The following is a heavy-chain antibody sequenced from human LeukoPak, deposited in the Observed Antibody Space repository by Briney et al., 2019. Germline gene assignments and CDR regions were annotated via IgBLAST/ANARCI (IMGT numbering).Heavy chain of an antibody. CDR3: ARAAWIQLWKAARLFDY. CDR2: IYYSGST. D-gene: IGHD5-18*01. CDR1: GGSISSGGYY. J-gene: IGHJ4*02. Sequence: PSQTLSLTCTVSGGSISSGGYYWSWIRQHPGKGLEWIGYIYYSGSTYYNPSLKSRVTISVDTSKNQFSLKLSSVTAADTAVYYCARAAWIQLWKAARLFDYWGQGTLVTVSS. V-gene: IGHV4-31*03.